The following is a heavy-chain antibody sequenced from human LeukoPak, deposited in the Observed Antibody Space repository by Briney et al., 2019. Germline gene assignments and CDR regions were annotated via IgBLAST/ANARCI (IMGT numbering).Heavy chain of an antibody. CDR3: AREDAGAVATRLDAFDV. J-gene: IGHJ3*01. V-gene: IGHV1-69*13. CDR1: GGTFSSYA. Sequence: SVKVSCKASGGTFSSYAISWVRQAPGQGLEWMGGIIPIFGTANYAQKFQGRVTITADESTSTAYMELSSLRSEDTAVYYCAREDAGAVATRLDAFDVWGQGTMVTVSS. CDR2: IIPIFGTA. D-gene: IGHD5-12*01.